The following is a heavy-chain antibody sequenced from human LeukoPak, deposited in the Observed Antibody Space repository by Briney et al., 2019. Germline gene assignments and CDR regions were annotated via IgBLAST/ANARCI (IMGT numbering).Heavy chain of an antibody. D-gene: IGHD1-1*01. CDR3: ARDNENY. CDR1: GASISSNTW. CDR2: IYHTGRT. V-gene: IGHV4-4*02. Sequence: SETLSLTRVVSGASISSNTWWGRIPQPPGRGLEWIGEIYHTGRTNYNPSLKSRVTMSVDKSKNQFSLNLGSVTAADTAVYYCARDNENYWGQGTLVTVSS. J-gene: IGHJ4*02.